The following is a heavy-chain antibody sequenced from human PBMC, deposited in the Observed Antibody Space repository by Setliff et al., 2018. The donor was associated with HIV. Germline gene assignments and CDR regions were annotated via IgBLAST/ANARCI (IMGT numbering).Heavy chain of an antibody. D-gene: IGHD5-12*01. J-gene: IGHJ3*02. CDR2: IHTEQGFP. CDR1: GYSFINYA. CDR3: AVDRHAFDI. Sequence: ASVKVSCKASGYSFINYAINWLRQAPGRGLEWMGWIHTEQGFPMYAQGFTGRFVFSLDPSVNTAYLQINSLTPDDGGVYYCAVDRHAFDIWGQGTVVPVSS. V-gene: IGHV7-4-1*02.